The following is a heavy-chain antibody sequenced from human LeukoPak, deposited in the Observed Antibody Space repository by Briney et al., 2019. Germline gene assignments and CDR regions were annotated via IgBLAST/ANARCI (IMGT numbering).Heavy chain of an antibody. Sequence: SVKVSCKASGGTFSSYAISWVRQAPGKGLEWMGRIIPILGIANYAQKFQGRVTITADKSTSTAYMELSSLRSEDTAVYYCARGWGYNLLDYWGQGTLVTVSS. CDR2: IIPILGIA. V-gene: IGHV1-69*04. J-gene: IGHJ4*02. D-gene: IGHD5-24*01. CDR1: GGTFSSYA. CDR3: ARGWGYNLLDY.